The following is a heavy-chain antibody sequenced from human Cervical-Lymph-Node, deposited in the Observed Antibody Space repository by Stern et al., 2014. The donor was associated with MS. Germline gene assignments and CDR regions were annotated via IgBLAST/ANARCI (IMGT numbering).Heavy chain of an antibody. CDR1: GGTFSSYA. D-gene: IGHD2-2*01. CDR2: IIPIFGIA. J-gene: IGHJ5*02. CDR3: ARQIVVVPAAIEYNWFDP. V-gene: IGHV1-69*17. Sequence: VQLVESGAEVKKPGSSVKVSCKASGGTFSSYAISWVRQAPGQGLEWMGGIIPIFGIANYAKKFQGRVTITADKSTSTAYMELSSLRSEDTAVYYCARQIVVVPAAIEYNWFDPWGQGTLVTVSS.